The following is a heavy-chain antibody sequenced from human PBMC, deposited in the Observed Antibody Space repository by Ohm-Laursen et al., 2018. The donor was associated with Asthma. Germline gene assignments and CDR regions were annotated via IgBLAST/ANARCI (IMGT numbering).Heavy chain of an antibody. J-gene: IGHJ4*02. Sequence: TLSLTCIVSGDSISSGNNYWSWIRQHPGKGLEWIGYIYYSGITYSNPSLRSRVSISVDTSKNQFSLKLSSVTAADTAVYYCARDWFGYGDSLWGQGTLVTVSS. CDR1: GDSISSGNNY. D-gene: IGHD4-17*01. V-gene: IGHV4-30-4*08. CDR3: ARDWFGYGDSL. CDR2: IYYSGIT.